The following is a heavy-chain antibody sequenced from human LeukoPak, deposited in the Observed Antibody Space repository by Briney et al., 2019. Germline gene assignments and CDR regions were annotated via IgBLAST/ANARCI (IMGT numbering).Heavy chain of an antibody. CDR1: GFTFSSYA. D-gene: IGHD6-19*01. CDR3: AKDRAGRTGWYYFDS. CDR2: ISGSGGST. J-gene: IGHJ4*02. Sequence: PGGSLRLSCAASGFTFSSYAMSWVRQAPGKGLEWVSAISGSGGSTYYADSVKGRFTISRDNSKNTLYLQMNSLRAEDTAGYFCAKDRAGRTGWYYFDSWGQGNLVTVSA. V-gene: IGHV3-23*01.